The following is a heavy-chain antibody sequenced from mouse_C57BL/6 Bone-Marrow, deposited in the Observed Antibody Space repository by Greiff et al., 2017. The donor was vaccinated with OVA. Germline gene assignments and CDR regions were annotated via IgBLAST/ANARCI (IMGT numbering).Heavy chain of an antibody. CDR1: GYTFTSYW. V-gene: IGHV1-50*01. D-gene: IGHD1-1*02. Sequence: QVQLQQPGAELVKPGASVKLSCKASGYTFTSYWMQWVKQRPGQGLEWIGAIDPSDSYTNYNQKFKGKATLTVDTSSSTAYMQLSSLTSGDSAVYYCAREVGDYFDYWGQGTTLTVSS. CDR2: IDPSDSYT. CDR3: AREVGDYFDY. J-gene: IGHJ2*01.